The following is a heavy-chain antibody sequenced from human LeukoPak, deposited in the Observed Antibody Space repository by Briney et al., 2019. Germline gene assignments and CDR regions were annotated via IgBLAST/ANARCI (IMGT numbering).Heavy chain of an antibody. CDR1: GYSFTSYD. CDR3: ARVVGAIDY. V-gene: IGHV1-8*01. Sequence: GASVKVSCKASGYSFTSYDINWVRQATGQGLEWLGWMNPNSGYTGYAQKFQGRVTMTRDTSINTAYMELSSLRSEDTAVYYCARVVGAIDYWGQGTLVTVSS. D-gene: IGHD1-26*01. CDR2: MNPNSGYT. J-gene: IGHJ4*02.